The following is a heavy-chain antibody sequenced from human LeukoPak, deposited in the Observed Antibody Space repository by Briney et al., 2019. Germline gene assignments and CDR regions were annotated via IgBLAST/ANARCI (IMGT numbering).Heavy chain of an antibody. V-gene: IGHV1-18*01. D-gene: IGHD3-10*01. J-gene: IGHJ4*02. CDR3: AREGITMVRGVISYYFDY. CDR1: GYTFTSYG. Sequence: ASVKVSRKASGYTFTSYGISWVRQAPGQGLEWMGWISAYNGNTNYAQKLQGRVTMTTDTSTSTAYMELRSLRSDDTAVYYCAREGITMVRGVISYYFDYWGQGTLVTVSS. CDR2: ISAYNGNT.